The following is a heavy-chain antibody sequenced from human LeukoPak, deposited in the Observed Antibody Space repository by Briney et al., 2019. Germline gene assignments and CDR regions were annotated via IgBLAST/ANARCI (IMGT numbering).Heavy chain of an antibody. Sequence: PGGSLRLSCAASGFTFRSYGMHWVRQAPGKGLEWVAVILYDGSNKYHADSVKGRFTISRDNSKNTLYLQMNGLRAEDTAVYYCARGGGYCSDSSCSKPDYWGQGTPVTVSS. CDR1: GFTFRSYG. CDR3: ARGGGYCSDSSCSKPDY. V-gene: IGHV3-30*03. J-gene: IGHJ4*02. D-gene: IGHD2-2*01. CDR2: ILYDGSNK.